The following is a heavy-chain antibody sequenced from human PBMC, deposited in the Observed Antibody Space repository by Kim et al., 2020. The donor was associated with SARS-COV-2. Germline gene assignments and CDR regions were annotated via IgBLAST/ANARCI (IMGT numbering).Heavy chain of an antibody. CDR1: GFTFSSYS. D-gene: IGHD6-6*01. Sequence: GGSLRLSCAASGFTFSSYSMNWVRQAPGKGLEWVSYISSSSSTIYYADSVKGRFTISRDNAKNSLYLQMNSLRDEDTAVYYCARDRAARAWYYYYMDVWSKGTTVTVSS. V-gene: IGHV3-48*02. CDR2: ISSSSSTI. CDR3: ARDRAARAWYYYYMDV. J-gene: IGHJ6*03.